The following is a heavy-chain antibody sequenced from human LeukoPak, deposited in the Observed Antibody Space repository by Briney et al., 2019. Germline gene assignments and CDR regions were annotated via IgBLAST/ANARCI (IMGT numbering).Heavy chain of an antibody. CDR2: IRSKANSYAT. CDR1: GFTFSGSA. D-gene: IGHD6-19*01. J-gene: IGHJ6*03. CDR3: AKESREWLVLILGYYYYMDV. Sequence: PGGSLRLSCAASGFTFSGSAMHWVRQASGKGLEWVGRIRSKANSYATAYAASVKGRFTISRDDSKNTAYLQMNSLKTEDTAVYYCAKESREWLVLILGYYYYMDVWGKGTTVTISS. V-gene: IGHV3-73*01.